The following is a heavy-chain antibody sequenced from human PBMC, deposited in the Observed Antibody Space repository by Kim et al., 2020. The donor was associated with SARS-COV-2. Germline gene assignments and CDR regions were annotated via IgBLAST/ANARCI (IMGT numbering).Heavy chain of an antibody. CDR3: ARDSSRTIFGVVYRNWFDP. CDR2: ISYDGSNK. Sequence: GGSLRLSCAASGFTFSSYAMHWVRQAPGKGLEWVAVISYDGSNKYYADSVKGRFTISRDNSKNTLYLQMNSLRAEDTAVYYCARDSSRTIFGVVYRNWFDPWGQGTLVTVAS. J-gene: IGHJ5*02. CDR1: GFTFSSYA. D-gene: IGHD3-3*01. V-gene: IGHV3-30*04.